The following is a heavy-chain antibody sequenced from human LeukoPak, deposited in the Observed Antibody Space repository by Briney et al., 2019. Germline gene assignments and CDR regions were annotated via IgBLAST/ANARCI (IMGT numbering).Heavy chain of an antibody. CDR2: ISGSGGST. CDR1: GFTFSGYA. V-gene: IGHV3-23*01. Sequence: GGSLRLSCAASGFTFSGYAMSWVRQAPGKGLEWVSAISGSGGSTYYADSVKGRFTISRDNSKNTLYLQMNSLRAEDTAVYYCAKDHKVVVNDWAFDYWGQGTLVTVSS. J-gene: IGHJ4*02. D-gene: IGHD3-22*01. CDR3: AKDHKVVVNDWAFDY.